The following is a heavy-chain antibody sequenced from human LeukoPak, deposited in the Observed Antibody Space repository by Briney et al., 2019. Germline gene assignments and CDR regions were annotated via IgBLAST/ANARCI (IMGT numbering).Heavy chain of an antibody. V-gene: IGHV3-7*01. CDR3: AREGQGARGYSYGLDY. J-gene: IGHJ4*02. CDR1: GFTFSSYW. CDR2: VKQDGSEK. D-gene: IGHD5-18*01. Sequence: QPGGSLRLSCAASGFTFSSYWMSWVRQAPGKGLEWVANVKQDGSEKYYVDSVKGRFTTSRDNAKNSLYLQMNSLRAEDTAVYYCAREGQGARGYSYGLDYWGQGTLVTVSS.